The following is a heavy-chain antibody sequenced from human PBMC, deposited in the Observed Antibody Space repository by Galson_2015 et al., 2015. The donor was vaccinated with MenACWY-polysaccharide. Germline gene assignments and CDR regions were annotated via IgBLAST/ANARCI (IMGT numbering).Heavy chain of an antibody. V-gene: IGHV3-53*01. CDR2: IYSGGST. CDR3: ARSRDYNPIDY. CDR1: GFTVSSSY. J-gene: IGHJ4*02. Sequence: FLRLSCAASGFTVSSSYMSWVRQAPGKGLECVSVIYSGGSTYYADSVKGRFIISRDNSKNTVFLQMNSLRVEDTAVYYCARSRDYNPIDYWGQGTLVIVSS. D-gene: IGHD4-11*01.